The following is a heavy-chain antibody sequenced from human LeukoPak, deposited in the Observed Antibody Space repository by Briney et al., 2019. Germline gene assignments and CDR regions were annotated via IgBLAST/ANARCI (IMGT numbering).Heavy chain of an antibody. J-gene: IGHJ4*02. D-gene: IGHD5-24*01. V-gene: IGHV3-21*04. Sequence: GGSLRLSCAASGFTFSSYSMNWVRQAPGKGLEWVSSISSGSTYMYYADSVKGRFTISRDNAQNSMYLQMNSLRVEDTAVYYCAKEGRSLQTYWGQGTLVTVSS. CDR1: GFTFSSYS. CDR2: ISSGSTYM. CDR3: AKEGRSLQTY.